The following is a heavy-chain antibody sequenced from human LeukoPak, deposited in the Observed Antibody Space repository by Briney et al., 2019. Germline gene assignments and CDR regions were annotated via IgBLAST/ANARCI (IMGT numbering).Heavy chain of an antibody. J-gene: IGHJ4*02. V-gene: IGHV4-61*01. CDR1: GTSVSSGSYY. CDR3: ASEEF. CDR2: IYYSGST. Sequence: PSETLSLTCTVSGTSVSSGSYYWSWIRQPPGKGLEWIGYIYYSGSTNYNPSLKSRVTISVDTSKNQFSLKMKSETAADTAVYYCASEEFWGQGTLVTVSS.